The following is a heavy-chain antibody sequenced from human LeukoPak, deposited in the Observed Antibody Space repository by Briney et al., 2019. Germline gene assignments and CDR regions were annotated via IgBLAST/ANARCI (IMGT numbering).Heavy chain of an antibody. D-gene: IGHD3-3*01. CDR3: ARDSVGQSYYDFWSGYYTGAYFDY. CDR2: INPNSGGT. Sequence: ASVKVSCKASGYTFTGYYMHWVRQAPGQGLEWMGWINPNSGGTNYAQKFQGRVTMTRDTSISTAYTELSRLRSDDTAVYYCARDSVGQSYYDFWSGYYTGAYFDYWGQGTLVTVSS. J-gene: IGHJ4*02. V-gene: IGHV1-2*02. CDR1: GYTFTGYY.